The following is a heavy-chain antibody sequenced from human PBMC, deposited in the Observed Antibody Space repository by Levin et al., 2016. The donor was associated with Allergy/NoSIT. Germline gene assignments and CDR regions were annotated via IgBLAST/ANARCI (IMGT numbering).Heavy chain of an antibody. CDR2: LGDSGGRT. D-gene: IGHD6-19*01. J-gene: IGHJ4*02. CDR3: AKEQYSSGWYLGSGLGRYYFDY. Sequence: VRQAPGKGLEWLSTLGDSGGRTYYADSVKGRFAISRDNSNNTLYLQMNGLRSEDTALYYCAKEQYSSGWYLGSGLGRYYFDYWGQGTLVTVSS. V-gene: IGHV3-23*01.